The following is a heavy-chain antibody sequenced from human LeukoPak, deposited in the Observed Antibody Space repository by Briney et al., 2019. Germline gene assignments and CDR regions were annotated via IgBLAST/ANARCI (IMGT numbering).Heavy chain of an antibody. J-gene: IGHJ4*02. CDR3: ARALVPAAVAGDY. Sequence: ASVKACCKPSGSTFTGYYMHRVRQAPGQGLEWLGRINVYNGNTTYAQKLQGRVTMTTDTSTTTAYMKLRSLTSDNTAVYYCARALVPAAVAGDYWGQGTLVTVSS. D-gene: IGHD2-2*01. CDR2: INVYNGNT. V-gene: IGHV1-18*04. CDR1: GSTFTGYY.